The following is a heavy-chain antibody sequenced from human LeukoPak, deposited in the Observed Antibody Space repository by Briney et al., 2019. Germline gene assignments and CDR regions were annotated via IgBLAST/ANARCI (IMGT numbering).Heavy chain of an antibody. D-gene: IGHD2-2*02. V-gene: IGHV3-48*04. CDR1: GFTFSSYS. J-gene: IGHJ5*02. Sequence: GGSLRLSCAASGFTFSSYSMNWVRQAPGKGLEWVSYISSSSSTIYYADSVKGRFTISRDNAKNSLYLQMNSLRAEDTAVYYCARVVPAAIQRTNWFDPWGQGTLVTVSS. CDR3: ARVVPAAIQRTNWFDP. CDR2: ISSSSSTI.